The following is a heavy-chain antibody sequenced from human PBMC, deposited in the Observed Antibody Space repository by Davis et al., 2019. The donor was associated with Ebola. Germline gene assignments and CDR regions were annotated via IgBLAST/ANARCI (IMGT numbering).Heavy chain of an antibody. CDR2: IRYDGSNK. CDR3: AKSGLSFGVVKYHYGMDV. CDR1: GFTFSSYG. V-gene: IGHV3-30*02. D-gene: IGHD3-3*01. Sequence: GGSLRLSCAASGFTFSSYGMHWVRQAPGKGLEWVAFIRYDGSNKYYADPVKGRFTIPRDNSKKTLYLQMNSMRAEDTAVYYCAKSGLSFGVVKYHYGMDVWGKGTTVTVSS. J-gene: IGHJ6*04.